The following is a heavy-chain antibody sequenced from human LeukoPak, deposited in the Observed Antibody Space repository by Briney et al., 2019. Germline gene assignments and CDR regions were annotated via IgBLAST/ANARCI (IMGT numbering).Heavy chain of an antibody. V-gene: IGHV1-2*02. CDR1: GYTFTGYY. J-gene: IGHJ5*02. CDR2: INPNSGGT. D-gene: IGHD1-26*01. CDR3: ARISGSYGWFDP. Sequence: GASVKVSCKASGYTFTGYYMHWVRQAPGQGLEWMGWINPNSGGTNYAQKFQGRVTMTRDTSISTAYMELSRLRFDDPAVYYCARISGSYGWFDPWGQGTLVTVSS.